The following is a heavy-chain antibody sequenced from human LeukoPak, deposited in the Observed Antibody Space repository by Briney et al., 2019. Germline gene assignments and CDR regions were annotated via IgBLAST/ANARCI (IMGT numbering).Heavy chain of an antibody. D-gene: IGHD6-13*01. Sequence: PSETLSLTCAVYGGSFSGYYWSWIRQPPGKGLEWIGEINHSGSTNYNPSLKSRVTISVDTSKDQFSLKLSSVTAADTAVYYCASLIAAAAADWGQGTLVTVSS. CDR3: ASLIAAAAAD. V-gene: IGHV4-34*01. CDR1: GGSFSGYY. J-gene: IGHJ4*02. CDR2: INHSGST.